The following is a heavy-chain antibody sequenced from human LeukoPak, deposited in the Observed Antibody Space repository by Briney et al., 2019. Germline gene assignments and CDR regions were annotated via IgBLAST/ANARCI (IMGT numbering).Heavy chain of an antibody. CDR2: INHSGST. D-gene: IGHD2-15*01. J-gene: IGHJ5*02. CDR1: GGSISGSSYY. V-gene: IGHV4-39*07. CDR3: ASSQPLGYCSGGSCYSRRRFDP. Sequence: PSETLSLTCTVSGGSISGSSYYWGWIRQPPGKGLEWIVEINHSGSTNYNPSLKSRVTISVDTSKNQFSLKLSSVTAADTAVYYCASSQPLGYCSGGSCYSRRRFDPWGQGTLVTVSS.